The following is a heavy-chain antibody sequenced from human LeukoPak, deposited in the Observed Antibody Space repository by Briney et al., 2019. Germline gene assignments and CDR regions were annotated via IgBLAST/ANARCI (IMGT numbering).Heavy chain of an antibody. CDR1: GYSFTNYW. CDR3: ARRGSGSYYNFPYYFDF. CDR2: IYPGDSET. D-gene: IGHD3-10*01. V-gene: IGHV5-51*01. J-gene: IGHJ4*02. Sequence: GESLKISCKGSGYSFTNYWIGWVRQMPGKGLEWMGIIYPGDSETRYSPSFQGQVSISVDKSMSTAYLKWSSLKAPDSGMYYCARRGSGSYYNFPYYFDFWGQGTLVTVSS.